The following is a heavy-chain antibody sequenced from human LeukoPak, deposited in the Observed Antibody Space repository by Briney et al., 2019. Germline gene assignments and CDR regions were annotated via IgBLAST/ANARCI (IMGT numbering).Heavy chain of an antibody. J-gene: IGHJ4*02. V-gene: IGHV1-18*01. CDR1: GYTFTSYG. Sequence: ASVKVSCKASGYTFTSYGISWLRQAPGQGLEWMGWISAYNGNTNYAQKFQGRVTVTRDTSTSTVHMELSGLGSEDTAVYYCARDQEGFDYWGQGTLVTVSS. CDR3: ARDQEGFDY. CDR2: ISAYNGNT.